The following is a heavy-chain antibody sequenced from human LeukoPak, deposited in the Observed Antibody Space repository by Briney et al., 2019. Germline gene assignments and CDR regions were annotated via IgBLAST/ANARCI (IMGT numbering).Heavy chain of an antibody. CDR2: ISPYKGNA. D-gene: IGHD4-17*01. Sequence: ASMKVSCKASDYTFSTYVISWVRQAPGQGPEWMGWISPYKGNAIYAQKLQGRVTMTTDTSTGTAYMELRSLTSDDTAVYYCATAQDYGEYVLGYFDYWGQGTLVTVSS. J-gene: IGHJ4*02. CDR1: DYTFSTYV. V-gene: IGHV1-18*01. CDR3: ATAQDYGEYVLGYFDY.